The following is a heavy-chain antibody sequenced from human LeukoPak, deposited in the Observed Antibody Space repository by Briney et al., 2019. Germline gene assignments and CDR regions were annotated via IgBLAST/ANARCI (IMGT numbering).Heavy chain of an antibody. D-gene: IGHD2-15*01. J-gene: IGHJ4*02. CDR2: IYHSGST. V-gene: IGHV4-39*01. CDR1: GGSIDSRSYY. CDR3: ARRSEFDNTHYHYFDY. Sequence: SETLSLTCTVSGGSIDSRSYYWDWIRQAPGKGLEWIGTIYHSGSTEYNPSLKSRVAIFVDTSKNQFSLILHSVAAADTAVYYCARRSEFDNTHYHYFDYWGQGALVTVCS.